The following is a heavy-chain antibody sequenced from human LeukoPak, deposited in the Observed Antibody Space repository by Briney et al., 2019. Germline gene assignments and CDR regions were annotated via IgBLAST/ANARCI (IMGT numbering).Heavy chain of an antibody. CDR1: GFTFSTYA. J-gene: IGHJ4*02. D-gene: IGHD2-2*01. CDR3: AKRPDCSTTNCFRFEY. Sequence: PGGSLRLSCAASGFTFSTYAMSWVRQAPGQGLEWVSSISGDGGSTYYAESVKGRFTISRDNSKNTLYLQRNSLRAEDTAVYYCAKRPDCSTTNCFRFEYWGQGTLVTVSS. CDR2: ISGDGGST. V-gene: IGHV3-23*01.